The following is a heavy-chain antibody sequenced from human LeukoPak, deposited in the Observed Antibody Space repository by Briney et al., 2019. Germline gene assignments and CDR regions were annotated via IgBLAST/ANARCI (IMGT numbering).Heavy chain of an antibody. V-gene: IGHV4-61*01. J-gene: IGHJ5*02. CDR1: GGSISSGSYY. Sequence: SETLSLTCTVSGGSISSGSYYWSWIRQPPGKGLEWIGYIYYSGSTNYNPSLKSRVTISVDTSKNQFSLRLSSVTAADTAVYYCARGRGEGRGISMVRGVRAPSYNWFDPWGHGTLVTVSS. D-gene: IGHD3-10*01. CDR3: ARGRGEGRGISMVRGVRAPSYNWFDP. CDR2: IYYSGST.